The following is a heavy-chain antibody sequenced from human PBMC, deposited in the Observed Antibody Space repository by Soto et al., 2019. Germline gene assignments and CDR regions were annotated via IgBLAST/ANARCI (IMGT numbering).Heavy chain of an antibody. D-gene: IGHD3-10*01. V-gene: IGHV3-21*02. CDR1: GFTFSSSD. CDR3: RSTLATPESRRPFDI. CDR2: ISSPSTYI. Sequence: EVQLVESGGGLVKPGGSLRLSCAASGFTFSSSDMTWVRQAPGKGLEWVSSISSPSTYIYYADSVKDRFTISRDNAINLLYLQMNSPRADDTAVYYCRSTLATPESRRPFDIWGQGTMVNVSS. J-gene: IGHJ3*02.